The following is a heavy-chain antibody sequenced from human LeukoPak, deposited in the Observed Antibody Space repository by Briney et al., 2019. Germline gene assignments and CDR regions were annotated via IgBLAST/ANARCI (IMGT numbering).Heavy chain of an antibody. CDR1: GFTFDDYA. Sequence: PGRSLRLSCAASGFTFDDYAMHWVRQAPGKGLEWVSGISWNSGNIDYADSVKGRFTISRDNAKNSLYLQMNSLRAEDTALYYCTKVDGYNSGWYDSWGQGTLVSVFS. CDR3: TKVDGYNSGWYDS. D-gene: IGHD6-19*01. J-gene: IGHJ5*01. V-gene: IGHV3-9*01. CDR2: ISWNSGNI.